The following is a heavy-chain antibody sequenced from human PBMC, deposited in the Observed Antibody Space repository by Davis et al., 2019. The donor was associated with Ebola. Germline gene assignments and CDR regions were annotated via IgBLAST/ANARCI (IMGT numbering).Heavy chain of an antibody. CDR2: IKQDGSEK. CDR3: ARLQLPRVAYYYYYYMDV. V-gene: IGHV3-7*01. CDR1: GFTFSSYW. J-gene: IGHJ6*03. Sequence: GESLKISCAASGFTFSSYWMSWVRQAPGKGLEWVANIKQDGSEKYYVDSVKGRFTISRDNAKNSLYLQMNSLRAEDTAVYYCARLQLPRVAYYYYYYMDVWGKGTTVTVSS. D-gene: IGHD6-6*01.